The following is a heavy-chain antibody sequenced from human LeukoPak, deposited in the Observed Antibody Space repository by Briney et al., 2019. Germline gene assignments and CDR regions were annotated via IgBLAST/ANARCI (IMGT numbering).Heavy chain of an antibody. CDR3: ARSLDTVTTEFDY. D-gene: IGHD4-17*01. J-gene: IGHJ4*02. V-gene: IGHV4-39*07. CDR1: GGSISSGGYY. CDR2: IYHSGST. Sequence: SETLSLTCTVSGGSISSGGYYWGWIRQPPGKGLEWIGSIYHSGSTYYNPSLKSRVTISVDTSKNQFSLKLSSVTAADTAVYYCARSLDTVTTEFDYWGQGTLVTVSS.